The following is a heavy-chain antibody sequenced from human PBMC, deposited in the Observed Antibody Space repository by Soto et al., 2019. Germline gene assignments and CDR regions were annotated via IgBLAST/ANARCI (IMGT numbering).Heavy chain of an antibody. D-gene: IGHD2-21*01. CDR3: GKNHIG. V-gene: IGHV3-7*01. J-gene: IGHJ4*02. Sequence: EVQMVESGGGLVQPGGSLRLYCAASGFTINPYWMSWVRQAPGKGLEWVASTNQDGSTTYYVDSVKGRFTISRDNAKNSLYLQMNSLRAEDTAIYYCGKNHIGRGQGTLVTVSS. CDR1: GFTINPYW. CDR2: TNQDGSTT.